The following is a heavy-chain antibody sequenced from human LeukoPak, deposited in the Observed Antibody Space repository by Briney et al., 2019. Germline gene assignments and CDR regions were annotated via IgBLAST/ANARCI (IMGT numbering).Heavy chain of an antibody. CDR3: AKITRSGGSCYDY. V-gene: IGHV3-23*01. J-gene: IGHJ4*02. CDR2: ISGSGGST. CDR1: GFTFNSYS. Sequence: GGSLRLSCAASGFTFNSYSMNWVRQAPGKGLKWVSAISGSGGSTYYADSVKGRFTISRDNSKNTLYLQMNSLRAEDTAVYYCAKITRSGGSCYDYWGQGTLVTVSS. D-gene: IGHD2-15*01.